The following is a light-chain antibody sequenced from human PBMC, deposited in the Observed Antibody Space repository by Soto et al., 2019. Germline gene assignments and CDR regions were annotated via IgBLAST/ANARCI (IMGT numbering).Light chain of an antibody. Sequence: QSVLTQPPSASGTPGQRVSISCFGSSSNIGSNTVNWYQQLPGTAPKLLIHSTNVRPSGVPDRFSGSKSGTSASLAISGLQSEDEAEYFCAAWDDSLNGWVFGGGTKVTVL. CDR1: SSNIGSNT. CDR3: AAWDDSLNGWV. J-gene: IGLJ3*02. V-gene: IGLV1-44*01. CDR2: STN.